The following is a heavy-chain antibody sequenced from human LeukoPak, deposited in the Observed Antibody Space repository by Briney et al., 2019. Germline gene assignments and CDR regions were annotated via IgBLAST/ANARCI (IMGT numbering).Heavy chain of an antibody. Sequence: SVKVSCKASGGTFSSYAISWVRQAPGQGLEWMGGIIPIFGTANYAQKFQGRVTITTDESTSTAYMELRSLRSDDTAVYYCARGDSSSYYYYYMDVWGKGTTVTVSS. CDR1: GGTFSSYA. D-gene: IGHD2-21*01. V-gene: IGHV1-69*05. CDR3: ARGDSSSYYYYYMDV. CDR2: IIPIFGTA. J-gene: IGHJ6*03.